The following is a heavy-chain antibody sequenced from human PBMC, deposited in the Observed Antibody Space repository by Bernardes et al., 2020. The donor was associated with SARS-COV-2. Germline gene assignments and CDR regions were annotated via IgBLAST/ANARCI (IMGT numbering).Heavy chain of an antibody. CDR1: GGSFSGYY. CDR3: ARGRYSSSWYGPKYYFDY. D-gene: IGHD6-13*01. CDR2: INHSGST. J-gene: IGHJ4*01. V-gene: IGHV4-34*01. Sequence: SETLSLTCAVYGGSFSGYYWSWIRQPPGKGLEWIGEINHSGSTNYNPSLKSRVTISVDASKNQFSLKLSSVTAADTAVYYCARGRYSSSWYGPKYYFDYWGHGTLVTVSS.